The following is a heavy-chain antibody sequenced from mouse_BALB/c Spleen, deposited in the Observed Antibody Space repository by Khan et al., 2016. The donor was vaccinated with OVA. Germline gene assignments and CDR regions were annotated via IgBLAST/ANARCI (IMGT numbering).Heavy chain of an antibody. Sequence: EVQLQESGPGLVKPSQSLTLTCTVTGYSITSDYAWNWIRQFPGSKLEWMGYIHYSGSTSYNPSLNSRISITRDTSKNQFFLQLNSVTTEDTATXDCARRSVWGAGTTVTVSS. CDR3: ARRSV. CDR1: GYSITSDYA. CDR2: IHYSGST. V-gene: IGHV3-2*02. J-gene: IGHJ1*01.